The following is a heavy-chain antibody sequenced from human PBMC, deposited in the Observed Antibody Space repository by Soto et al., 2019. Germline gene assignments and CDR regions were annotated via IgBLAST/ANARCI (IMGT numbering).Heavy chain of an antibody. Sequence: QVQLVQSGDEVKKPGASVKVSCKASGYIFVNYGIAWVRQAPGQGLEWMGWISPYTGNTHSATKVQGRLTMTTDTSTHTAYMDLGSLTSDDTAVYYCVMVDNYVTPTPQDVWGQGTTVTVSS. CDR2: ISPYTGNT. J-gene: IGHJ6*02. CDR3: VMVDNYVTPTPQDV. D-gene: IGHD3-16*01. V-gene: IGHV1-18*01. CDR1: GYIFVNYG.